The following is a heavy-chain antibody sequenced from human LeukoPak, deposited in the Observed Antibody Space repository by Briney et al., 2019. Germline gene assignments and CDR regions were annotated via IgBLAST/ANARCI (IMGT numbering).Heavy chain of an antibody. CDR3: ARLENPAFGT. CDR2: IYSDGTT. V-gene: IGHV3-66*04. Sequence: GGSLRLSCAASGFTVSSSHMAWVRQAPEKGLEWVSLIYSDGTTYYADSVRGRFTISRDNSKNTLYLQVNSLRAEDTAIYYCARLENPAFGTWGQGTMVTVSS. CDR1: GFTVSSSH. J-gene: IGHJ3*02.